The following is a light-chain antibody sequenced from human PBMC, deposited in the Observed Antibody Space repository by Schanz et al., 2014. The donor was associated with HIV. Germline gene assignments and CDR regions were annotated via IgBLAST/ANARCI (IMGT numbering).Light chain of an antibody. CDR3: ATWDISQNGPV. Sequence: QSVLTQPPSASGTPGQRVTISCSGSSSNIGSNTVNWYQQLPGTAPKLLIYSNNQRPSGVPDRFSGSKSGTSASLVISGLQSEDEADYFCATWDISQNGPVFGGGTKLTVL. CDR1: SSNIGSNT. V-gene: IGLV1-44*01. CDR2: SNN. J-gene: IGLJ2*01.